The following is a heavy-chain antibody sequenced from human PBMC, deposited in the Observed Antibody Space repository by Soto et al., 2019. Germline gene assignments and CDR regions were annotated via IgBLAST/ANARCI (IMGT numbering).Heavy chain of an antibody. V-gene: IGHV1-3*05. Sequence: QVQLVQSGAEEKRPGDSVKVSSKASGYTFASYAIHWVRQAPGQRLEWMGWINAGNGNTKYSQKFQGRVTITRDTSASTAYMELSSLKSEDTAVYYCARGDWWLFDYWGQGTLVTVSS. CDR2: INAGNGNT. D-gene: IGHD2-8*02. J-gene: IGHJ4*02. CDR3: ARGDWWLFDY. CDR1: GYTFASYA.